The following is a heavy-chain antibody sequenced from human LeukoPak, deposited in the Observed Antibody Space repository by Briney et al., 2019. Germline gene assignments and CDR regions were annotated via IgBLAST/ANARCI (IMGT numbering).Heavy chain of an antibody. V-gene: IGHV3-74*01. J-gene: IGHJ2*01. CDR2: ITGDGSST. Sequence: GGSLRLSCAASGFASSGYWMHWVRQPPGKGLVWVSRITGDGSSTTYADSVKGRFTISRDNAKNTLYLQMISLRAEDTAVYYCARDTGWYFDLWGRGTLVTVSS. CDR3: ARDTGWYFDL. D-gene: IGHD4-17*01. CDR1: GFASSGYW.